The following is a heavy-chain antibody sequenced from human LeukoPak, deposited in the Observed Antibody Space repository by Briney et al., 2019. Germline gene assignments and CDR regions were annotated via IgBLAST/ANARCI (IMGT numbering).Heavy chain of an antibody. Sequence: GGSLRLSCAASGYTFRRYDMRWVRQATGKGVEWLAIITYDGTNKYYAPSVTGRFTISRDNSNNTLFLQMNSLRPEDTAVYYCARVEYSSSPHFDYWGQGTLVTVSS. CDR2: ITYDGTNK. J-gene: IGHJ4*02. V-gene: IGHV3-30-3*01. CDR1: GYTFRRYD. D-gene: IGHD5-18*01. CDR3: ARVEYSSSPHFDY.